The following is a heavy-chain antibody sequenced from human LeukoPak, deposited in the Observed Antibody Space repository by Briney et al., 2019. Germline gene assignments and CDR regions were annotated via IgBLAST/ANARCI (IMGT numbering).Heavy chain of an antibody. CDR2: MNPNSGNT. V-gene: IGHV1-8*01. D-gene: IGHD6-13*01. Sequence: ASVKVSCKASGYTFTSYDINWVRQATGQGLEWMGWMNPNSGNTGYAQKFQGRVTMTRNTSISTAYMELSSLRSEDTAVYYCARFPVRRHSSSWYLKRYFDYWGQGTLVTVPS. J-gene: IGHJ4*02. CDR1: GYTFTSYD. CDR3: ARFPVRRHSSSWYLKRYFDY.